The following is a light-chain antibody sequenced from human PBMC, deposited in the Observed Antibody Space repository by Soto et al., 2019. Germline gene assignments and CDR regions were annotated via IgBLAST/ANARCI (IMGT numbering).Light chain of an antibody. Sequence: DLVMTQSPLSLPVTPGEPASISCRSSQSLLHSNGYNYLGWYLQKPGQSPQLLIYLDSNRASGVPDRFSGSGSGTDFTLKISRVEAEDVGVYYCMQALQTPYTFGQGTKLEIK. CDR3: MQALQTPYT. V-gene: IGKV2-28*01. CDR2: LDS. CDR1: QSLLHSNGYNY. J-gene: IGKJ2*01.